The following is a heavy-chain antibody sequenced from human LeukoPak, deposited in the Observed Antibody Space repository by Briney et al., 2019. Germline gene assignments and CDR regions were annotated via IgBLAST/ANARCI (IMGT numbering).Heavy chain of an antibody. Sequence: GRSPRLSCAASGFTFDDYAMHWVRQAPGKGLEWVSGISWNSGSIGYADSVKGRFTISRDNAKNSLYLQMNSLRAEDTALYYCAKGSGGSCYSYSDYWGQGTLVTVSS. D-gene: IGHD2-15*01. CDR3: AKGSGGSCYSYSDY. CDR2: ISWNSGSI. V-gene: IGHV3-9*01. J-gene: IGHJ4*02. CDR1: GFTFDDYA.